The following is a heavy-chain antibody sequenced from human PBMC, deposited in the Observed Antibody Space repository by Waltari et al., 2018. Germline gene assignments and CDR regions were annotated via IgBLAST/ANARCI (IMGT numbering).Heavy chain of an antibody. CDR2: IIPILGIA. J-gene: IGHJ2*01. CDR1: GGTFSSYA. V-gene: IGHV1-69*09. CDR3: AGDKYCSSTSCYPYWYFDL. D-gene: IGHD2-2*01. Sequence: QVQLVQSGAEVKKPGSSVKVSCKASGGTFSSYAISWVRRAPGQGLEWMGRIIPILGIANYAQKFQGRVTITADKSTSTAYMELSSLRSEDTAVYYCAGDKYCSSTSCYPYWYFDLWGRGTLVTVSS.